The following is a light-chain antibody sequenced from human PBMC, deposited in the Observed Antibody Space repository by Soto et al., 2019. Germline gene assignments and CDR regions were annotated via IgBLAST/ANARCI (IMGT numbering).Light chain of an antibody. V-gene: IGKV3D-11*01. J-gene: IGKJ4*01. Sequence: EIELTQSPATLSLYPGERATLSCRASQGIGSTLAWYQQKPGQTPRLLIYGASTRATGVPARFSGSGSGTDFTLTISSLESEDFAVYYCQQRNTWPLTFGGGTKVDIK. CDR3: QQRNTWPLT. CDR1: QGIGST. CDR2: GAS.